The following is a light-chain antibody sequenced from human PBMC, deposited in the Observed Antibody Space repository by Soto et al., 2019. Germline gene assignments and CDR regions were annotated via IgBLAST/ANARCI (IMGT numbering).Light chain of an antibody. V-gene: IGKV3-15*01. CDR3: QQHNNWPPIT. J-gene: IGKJ5*01. Sequence: EIVMTQSPATLSVSPGERATLSCRASQSVSSNLAWYQQKPGQAPRLLIYDASTRATGIPARFSGSGSGTEFTLTISSLQSEDFAVYYCQQHNNWPPITFGQGTRLENK. CDR2: DAS. CDR1: QSVSSN.